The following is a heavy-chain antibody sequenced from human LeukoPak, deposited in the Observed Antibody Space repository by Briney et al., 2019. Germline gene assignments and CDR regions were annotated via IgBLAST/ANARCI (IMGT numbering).Heavy chain of an antibody. CDR1: GGSISSYY. D-gene: IGHD5-18*01. CDR2: IYYSGST. V-gene: IGHV4-59*08. CDR3: ARHVRYSYGYLDY. Sequence: SETLSLTCTVSGGSISSYYWSWIRQPPGKGLEWNGYIYYSGSTNYNPSLKSRVTISVDTSKNQFSLKLSSVTAADTAVYYCARHVRYSYGYLDYWGQGTLVTVSS. J-gene: IGHJ4*02.